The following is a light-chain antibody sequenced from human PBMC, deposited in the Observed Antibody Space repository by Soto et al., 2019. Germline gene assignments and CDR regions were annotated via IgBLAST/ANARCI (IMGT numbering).Light chain of an antibody. CDR2: AAS. J-gene: IGKJ3*01. CDR1: QSVSSSY. V-gene: IGKV3-20*01. CDR3: QVYGSS. Sequence: EIVLTQSPGTLSLSPGERATVSCRASQSVSSSYLAWYQQKPGQAPRLLIYAASSRATGIPDRFSGSGSGTDFTLTISRLEPEDFAVYYCQVYGSSFGPGTTVDVK.